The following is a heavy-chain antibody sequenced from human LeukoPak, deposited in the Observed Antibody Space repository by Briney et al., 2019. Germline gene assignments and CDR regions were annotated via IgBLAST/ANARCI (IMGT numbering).Heavy chain of an antibody. CDR1: GYTFTSYY. CDR3: ARGRGGSYYYYGMDV. V-gene: IGHV1-46*01. J-gene: IGHJ6*02. CDR2: INPSGGST. Sequence: ASVKVSCKASGYTFTSYYMHWVRQAPGQGLEWMGIINPSGGSTSYAQKFQGRVTMTRDTSTSTVYMELSSLKSEDTAVYCCARGRGGSYYYYGMDVWGQGTTVTVSS. D-gene: IGHD1-26*01.